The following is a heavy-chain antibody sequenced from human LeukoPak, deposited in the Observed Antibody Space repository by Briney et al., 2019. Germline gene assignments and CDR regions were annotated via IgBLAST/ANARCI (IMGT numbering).Heavy chain of an antibody. J-gene: IGHJ4*02. CDR3: ARLHYDTSGLYYYFDY. CDR1: GDSISSHY. V-gene: IGHV4-59*08. Sequence: PSETLSLTCTVSGDSISSHYWSWIRQPPGKGLEWIGYIHYSVTTNYNPSLKSRIAISVDTSKNQFSLKLTSVTAADTAVYYCARLHYDTSGLYYYFDYWGQGTPVTVSS. CDR2: IHYSVTT. D-gene: IGHD3-22*01.